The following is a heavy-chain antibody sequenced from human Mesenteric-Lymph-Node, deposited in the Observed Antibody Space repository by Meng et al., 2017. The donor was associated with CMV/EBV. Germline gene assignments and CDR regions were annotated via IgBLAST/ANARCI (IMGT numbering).Heavy chain of an antibody. J-gene: IGHJ4*02. D-gene: IGHD6-19*01. CDR1: GFTFSTHT. V-gene: IGHV3-21*04. CDR3: ARDSWTSGWYTAY. CDR2: IISSYI. Sequence: ETLSLTCAASGFTFSTHTMNWVRQAPGKGLEWVSSIISSYIYYADSVKGRFTISRDNAKNSLYLQMNSLRAGDTALYYCARDSWTSGWYTAYWGQGTLVTVSS.